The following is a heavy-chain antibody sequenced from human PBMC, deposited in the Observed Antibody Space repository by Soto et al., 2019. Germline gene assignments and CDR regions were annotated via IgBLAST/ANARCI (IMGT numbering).Heavy chain of an antibody. D-gene: IGHD3-22*01. Sequence: SETLSLTCTVSDGSISNFYWSWIRQPPGKGLEWIGYISSSGNTNYNPSLKSRVSISVDTSKDQFSLNLTSVTAADTAVYYCARAPMVLTRSYFDSWGQGTPVTVSS. J-gene: IGHJ4*02. V-gene: IGHV4-59*01. CDR2: ISSSGNT. CDR1: DGSISNFY. CDR3: ARAPMVLTRSYFDS.